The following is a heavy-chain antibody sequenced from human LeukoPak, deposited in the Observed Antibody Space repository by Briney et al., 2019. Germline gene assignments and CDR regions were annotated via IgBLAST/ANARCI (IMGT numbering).Heavy chain of an antibody. J-gene: IGHJ4*02. D-gene: IGHD6-13*01. V-gene: IGHV6-1*01. Sequence: SQTLSLTCAISGDSVSSNSVGWNCIRQSPSRGLEWLGRTYYGSKWYTDYAVSVISRITINPDTSKNQFSLQLNSVTPEDTAVYYCAREGQQLVRGGFDYWGQGTLVTVSS. CDR1: GDSVSSNSVG. CDR2: TYYGSKWYT. CDR3: AREGQQLVRGGFDY.